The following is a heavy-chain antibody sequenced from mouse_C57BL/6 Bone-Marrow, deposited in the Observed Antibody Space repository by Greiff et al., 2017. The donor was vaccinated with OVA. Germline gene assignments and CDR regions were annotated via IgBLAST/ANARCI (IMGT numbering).Heavy chain of an antibody. CDR3: ARGGNYLPGAFDY. CDR1: GYTFTSYW. Sequence: QVQLQQPGAELVRPGSSVKLSCKASGYTFTSYWMHWVKQRPIQGLEWIGNIDPSDSETHYNQKFKDKATLTVDKSSSTAYMQLSSLTSEDSAVYYCARGGNYLPGAFDYWGQGTTLTVSS. CDR2: IDPSDSET. D-gene: IGHD2-1*01. J-gene: IGHJ2*01. V-gene: IGHV1-52*01.